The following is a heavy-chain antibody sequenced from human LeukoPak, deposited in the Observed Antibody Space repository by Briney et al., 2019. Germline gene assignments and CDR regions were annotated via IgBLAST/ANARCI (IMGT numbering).Heavy chain of an antibody. D-gene: IGHD2-8*02. Sequence: GGSLRLSCAASAFTFSSFGMHWVRQAPGEGLEWVAYIGYSGSDIYYADSVKGRFTISRDNSKNTVHLQLSSLRAADTALYSCARDLTERKYYIAFWGQGTLVTVSS. J-gene: IGHJ4*02. V-gene: IGHV3-30*02. CDR3: ARDLTERKYYIAF. CDR1: AFTFSSFG. CDR2: IGYSGSDI.